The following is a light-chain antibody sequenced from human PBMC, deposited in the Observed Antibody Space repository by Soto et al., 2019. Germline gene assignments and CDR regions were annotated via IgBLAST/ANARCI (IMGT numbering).Light chain of an antibody. CDR1: SSDVGGYNF. CDR2: DVS. Sequence: QSVLTQPRSVSGSPGQSVTISCTGTSSDVGGYNFVSWYQQYPGKAPKLIIYDVSKRPSGVPDRFSGSKSGNTASLTMSGLQAEDDADYYCCSYAGSYTLWVFGGGTKLTVL. V-gene: IGLV2-11*01. CDR3: CSYAGSYTLWV. J-gene: IGLJ3*02.